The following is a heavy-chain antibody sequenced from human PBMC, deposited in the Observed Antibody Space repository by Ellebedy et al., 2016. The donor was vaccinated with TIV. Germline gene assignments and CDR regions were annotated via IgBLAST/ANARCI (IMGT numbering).Heavy chain of an antibody. CDR3: ATDTYSGSYGGDAFDI. Sequence: ASVKVSCKPSGGTFSNYAISWVRQAPGQGLEWMGRIIPILAIADYAQKFQGRVTMTEDTSTDTAYMELSSLRSEDTAVYYCATDTYSGSYGGDAFDIWGQGTMVTVSS. J-gene: IGHJ3*02. D-gene: IGHD1-26*01. CDR1: GGTFSNYA. CDR2: IIPILAIA. V-gene: IGHV1-69*04.